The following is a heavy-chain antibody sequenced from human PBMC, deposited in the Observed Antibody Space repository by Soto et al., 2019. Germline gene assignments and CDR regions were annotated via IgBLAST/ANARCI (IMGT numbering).Heavy chain of an antibody. D-gene: IGHD2-2*01. J-gene: IGHJ6*02. V-gene: IGHV1-8*01. Sequence: QVQLVQSGAEVKKPGASVKVSCKASGYTFTSYDINWVRQATGQGLEWMGWMNPNSGNTGYAQKFQGRVTMTRNTSISTAYMELSSLRSEDTAVYYCARGWGTSPTYYYYYYGMDVWGQGTTVTVSS. CDR2: MNPNSGNT. CDR1: GYTFTSYD. CDR3: ARGWGTSPTYYYYYYGMDV.